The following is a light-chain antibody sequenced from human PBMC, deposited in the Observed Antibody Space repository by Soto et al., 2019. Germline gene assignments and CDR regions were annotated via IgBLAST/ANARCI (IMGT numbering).Light chain of an antibody. CDR2: GAS. CDR1: QSVTNNY. CDR3: QQYATSRT. J-gene: IGKJ1*01. Sequence: EIVLTQSPGTLSLSPGERATLSCRASQSVTNNYLAWYQQKPGQAPRLLISGASTRATGIPDRFSGSGSGSDFTLTISRLEPEDFAVYSCQQYATSRTFGQGTKLDIK. V-gene: IGKV3-20*01.